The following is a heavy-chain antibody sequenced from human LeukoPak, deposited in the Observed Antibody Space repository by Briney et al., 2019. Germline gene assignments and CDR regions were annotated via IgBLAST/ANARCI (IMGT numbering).Heavy chain of an antibody. D-gene: IGHD3-3*01. V-gene: IGHV3-33*01. CDR2: IWYDGSQR. CDR1: GFTFSNHG. Sequence: GGSLRLSCAASGFTFSNHGFHWVRQAPGKGLEWVAVIWYDGSQRYYAGSVKGRFTISRDNSKKTVYLQMNSLRAEDTAVYYCARAMSSITIFGVVTGFDYWGQGTLVTVSS. J-gene: IGHJ4*02. CDR3: ARAMSSITIFGVVTGFDY.